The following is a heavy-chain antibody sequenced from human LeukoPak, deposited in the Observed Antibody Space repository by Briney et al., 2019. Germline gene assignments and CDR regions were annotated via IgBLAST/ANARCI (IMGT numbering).Heavy chain of an antibody. CDR3: ARGGGAVALNNWFDP. D-gene: IGHD6-19*01. V-gene: IGHV1-8*01. J-gene: IGHJ5*02. CDR1: GYTFTSYD. CDR2: MNPNSGNT. Sequence: ASVKVSCKASGYTFTSYDINCVRQATGQGLEWMGWMNPNSGNTGYAQKFQGRVTMTRNTSISTAYMELSSLRSEDTAVYYCARGGGAVALNNWFDPWGQGTLVTVSS.